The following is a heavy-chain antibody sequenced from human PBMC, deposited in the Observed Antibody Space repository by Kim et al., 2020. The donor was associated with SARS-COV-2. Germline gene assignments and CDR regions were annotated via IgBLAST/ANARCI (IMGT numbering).Heavy chain of an antibody. J-gene: IGHJ3*02. CDR1: GFTFSSYA. D-gene: IGHD6-13*01. Sequence: GGSLRLSCAASGFTFSSYAMHWVRQAPGKGLEWVAVISYDGSNKYYADSVKGRFTISRDNSKNTLYLQMNSLRAEDTAVYYCARDSSGIAAAGTKNFDIWGQGTMVTVSS. CDR2: ISYDGSNK. V-gene: IGHV3-30*04. CDR3: ARDSSGIAAAGTKNFDI.